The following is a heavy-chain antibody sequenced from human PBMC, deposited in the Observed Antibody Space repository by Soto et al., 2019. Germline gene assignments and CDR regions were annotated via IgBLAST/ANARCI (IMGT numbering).Heavy chain of an antibody. J-gene: IGHJ5*02. CDR2: IIPIFGTA. CDR3: ARDKSGYKHNWFDP. Sequence: SVKVSCKASGGTFSSYAISWVRQAPGQGLEWMGGIIPIFGTANYAQKFQGRVTITADKSTSTAYMELSSLRSEDTAVYYCARDKSGYKHNWFDPWGQGTLVTVSS. CDR1: GGTFSSYA. V-gene: IGHV1-69*06. D-gene: IGHD3-10*01.